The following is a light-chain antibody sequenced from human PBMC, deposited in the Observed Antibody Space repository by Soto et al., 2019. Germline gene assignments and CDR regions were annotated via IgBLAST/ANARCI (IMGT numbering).Light chain of an antibody. CDR2: NND. J-gene: IGLJ3*02. Sequence: QSVLSQPPSASGTPGQTVTISCSGRSSNIGSNIVNWYQQLPGTAPKLLIYNNDHRPSGVADRFSGSKSGTSASLAISGLQSEDEADYYCSAWDASLNAILYGGGTKLTVL. CDR3: SAWDASLNAIL. CDR1: SSNIGSNI. V-gene: IGLV1-44*01.